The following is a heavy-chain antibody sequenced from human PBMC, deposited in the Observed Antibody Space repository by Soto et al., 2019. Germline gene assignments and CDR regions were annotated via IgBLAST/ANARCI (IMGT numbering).Heavy chain of an antibody. CDR3: ARGRAGTPFYFDY. V-gene: IGHV4-31*03. D-gene: IGHD1-7*01. Sequence: QVQLQESGPGLVKPSQTLSLTCTVSGGSISSGGYYWSWIRQHPGKGLEWIGYIYYSGSTYYNPSLMSRVTITVDTSKNQFSLKLSSVTAADTAVYYCARGRAGTPFYFDYWGQGTLVTVSS. CDR2: IYYSGST. CDR1: GGSISSGGYY. J-gene: IGHJ4*02.